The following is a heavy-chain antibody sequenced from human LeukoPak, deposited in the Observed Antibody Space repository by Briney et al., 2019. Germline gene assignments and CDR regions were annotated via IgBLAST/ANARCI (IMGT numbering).Heavy chain of an antibody. D-gene: IGHD3-3*01. CDR1: GFTSSDYY. V-gene: IGHV3-11*04. J-gene: IGHJ2*01. CDR2: ISSSGSTI. Sequence: PGGSLRLSCAASGFTSSDYYMSWIRQAPGKGLEWVSYISSSGSTIYYADSVKGRFTISRDNAKNSLYLQMNSLRAEDTAVYYCARGGYDFWSGSPEWYFDLWGRGTLVTVSS. CDR3: ARGGYDFWSGSPEWYFDL.